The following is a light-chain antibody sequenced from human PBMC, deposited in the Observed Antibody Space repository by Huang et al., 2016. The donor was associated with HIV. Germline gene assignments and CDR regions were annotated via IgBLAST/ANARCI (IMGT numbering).Light chain of an antibody. V-gene: IGKV3-15*01. CDR1: QNIVSS. CDR2: GAS. J-gene: IGKJ4*02. CDR3: QQYYDWPPLT. Sequence: EIVMTQSPATLSVSPGGRATLSCRASQNIVSSLAWYQQKPGQTPRLLVYGASTRAAGIPARFNGSGSETEVTLAISSLQSEDFAVYYCQQYYDWPPLTFGGGTEVEIK.